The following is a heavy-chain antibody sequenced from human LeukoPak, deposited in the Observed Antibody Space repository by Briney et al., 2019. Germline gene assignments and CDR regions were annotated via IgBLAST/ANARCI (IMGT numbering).Heavy chain of an antibody. J-gene: IGHJ4*02. V-gene: IGHV4-34*01. CDR3: ARPRLLYGSGPTLV. Sequence: PSETLSLTCAVYGGSFSGYYWSWIRQPPGKGLEWIGEINHSGSTNYNPSLKSRVTISVGTSKNQFSLKLNSVTAADTAVYYCARPRLLYGSGPTLVWGPGTLVTVSS. CDR2: INHSGST. D-gene: IGHD3-10*01. CDR1: GGSFSGYY.